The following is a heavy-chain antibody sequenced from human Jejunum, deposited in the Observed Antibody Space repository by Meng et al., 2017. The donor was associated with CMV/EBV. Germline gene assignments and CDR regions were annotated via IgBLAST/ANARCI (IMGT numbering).Heavy chain of an antibody. CDR3: TRADSSNYGTLFDY. V-gene: IGHV3-73*01. J-gene: IGHJ4*02. CDR2: IRGKAHSYAT. D-gene: IGHD4-11*01. Sequence: FTFSGSAVNGVRQASGKGLEWVGRIRGKAHSYATAYTASVKGRFTISRDDSKNTAYLEMNSLKTEDTAVYYCTRADSSNYGTLFDYWGQGTLVTVSS. CDR1: FTFSGSA.